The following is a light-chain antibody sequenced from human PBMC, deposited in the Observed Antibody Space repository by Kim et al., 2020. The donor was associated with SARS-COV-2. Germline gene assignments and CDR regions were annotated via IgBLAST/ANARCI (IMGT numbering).Light chain of an antibody. CDR1: QDIRND. CDR2: GAS. J-gene: IGKJ5*01. V-gene: IGKV1-17*01. CDR3: LQHNTYPIT. Sequence: ASVGDRVTSTCRASQDIRNDLGWYQQNPGRAPKRLIYGASSLQSGVPSRFSGSGSGTEFTLTISSLRPEDFATYFCLQHNTYPITFGQGTRLEIK.